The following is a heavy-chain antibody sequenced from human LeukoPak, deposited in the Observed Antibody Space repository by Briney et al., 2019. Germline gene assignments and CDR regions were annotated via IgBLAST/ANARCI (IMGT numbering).Heavy chain of an antibody. V-gene: IGHV4-59*08. J-gene: IGHJ4*02. Sequence: SETLSLTCTVSGGSISSYYWSWIRQPPGKGLEWIGYIYYSGSTNYNPSLKSRVTISVDTSKNQFSLKLSSVTAADTAVYYCARHGSPLSGWFVDYWGQGTLVTXSP. CDR1: GGSISSYY. D-gene: IGHD6-19*01. CDR3: ARHGSPLSGWFVDY. CDR2: IYYSGST.